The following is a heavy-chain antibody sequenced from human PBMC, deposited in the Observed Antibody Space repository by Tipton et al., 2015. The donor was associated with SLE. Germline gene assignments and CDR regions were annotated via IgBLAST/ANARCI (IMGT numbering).Heavy chain of an antibody. CDR1: GGSISSYY. V-gene: IGHV4-59*04. D-gene: IGHD6-13*01. Sequence: TLSLTCTVSGGSISSYYWSWIRQPPGKGLEWIGHIYYSGITYYSPSLKSRVTISVDTSNNQFSLEVSSVTAADTAVYYCALSMTAATGPFDYWGQGTLVTVS. CDR2: IYYSGIT. J-gene: IGHJ4*02. CDR3: ALSMTAATGPFDY.